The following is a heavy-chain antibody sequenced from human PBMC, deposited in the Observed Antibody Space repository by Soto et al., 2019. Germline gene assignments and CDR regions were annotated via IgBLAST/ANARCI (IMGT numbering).Heavy chain of an antibody. Sequence: QVQLVESGGGVVQPGRSLRLSCAASGFTFSSYGMHWVRQAPGKGLEWVAVIWYDGSNKYYADSVKGRFTISRDNSKNTLYLQMISLRAEDTAVYYCARGGGRYFDYWGQGTLVTVSS. V-gene: IGHV3-33*01. CDR2: IWYDGSNK. D-gene: IGHD3-9*01. CDR3: ARGGGRYFDY. J-gene: IGHJ4*02. CDR1: GFTFSSYG.